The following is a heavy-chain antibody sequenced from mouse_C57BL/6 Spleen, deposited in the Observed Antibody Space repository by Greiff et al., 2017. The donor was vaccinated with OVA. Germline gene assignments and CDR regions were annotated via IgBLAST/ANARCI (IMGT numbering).Heavy chain of an antibody. CDR2: IDPSDSET. D-gene: IGHD1-1*01. Sequence: VQLQQPGAELVRPGSSVKLSCKASGYTFTSYWMHWVKQRPIQGLEWIGNIDPSDSETHYNQKFKDKATLTVDKSSSTAYMQLSSLTSEDSAVYYCARENGSSYCDYWGQGTTLTVSS. V-gene: IGHV1-52*01. J-gene: IGHJ2*01. CDR3: ARENGSSYCDY. CDR1: GYTFTSYW.